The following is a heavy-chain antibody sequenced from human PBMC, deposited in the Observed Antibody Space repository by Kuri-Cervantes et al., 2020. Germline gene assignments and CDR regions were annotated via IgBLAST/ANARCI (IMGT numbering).Heavy chain of an antibody. CDR3: ARQIGGNNYFDY. CDR2: IYYTGST. D-gene: IGHD4-23*01. Sequence: SETLSLTCTVSGGSISSDGYYWSWIRQHPWKGLEWIGFIYYTGSTYYNPSLKSRIIISVDTSKNQFSLKLSSVTAADTAIYYCARQIGGNNYFDYWGQGTLVTVSS. V-gene: IGHV4-31*03. CDR1: GGSISSDGYY. J-gene: IGHJ4*02.